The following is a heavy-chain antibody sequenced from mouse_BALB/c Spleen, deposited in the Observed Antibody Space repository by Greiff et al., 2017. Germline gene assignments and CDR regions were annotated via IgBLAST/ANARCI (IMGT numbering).Heavy chain of an antibody. V-gene: IGHV1S22*01. CDR1: GYTFTSYW. J-gene: IGHJ2*01. CDR2: IYPGSGST. D-gene: IGHD2-1*01. CDR3: LYGNSPFDY. Sequence: LQQPGSELVRPGASVKLSCKASGYTFTSYWMHWVKQRPGQGLEWIGNIYPGSGSTNSDEKFKSKATLTVDTSSSTAYMQLSSLTSEDAAVYYCLYGNSPFDYWGQGTTLTVSS.